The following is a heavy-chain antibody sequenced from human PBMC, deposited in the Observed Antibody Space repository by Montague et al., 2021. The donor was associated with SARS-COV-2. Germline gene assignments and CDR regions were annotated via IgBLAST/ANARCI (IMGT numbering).Heavy chain of an antibody. Sequence: SLRLSCAASGFDFFTFDMAWVRQAPGRGLEWISYISSSGATLLYAASLNGRFTISSANIHKSLYLQKNILSAEDTAVYYCATNKYCTLHDCLHGRHYFDHWGQGTLVTVSS. J-gene: IGHJ4*02. CDR2: ISSSGATL. D-gene: IGHD2-8*01. V-gene: IGHV3-48*03. CDR1: GFDFFTFD. CDR3: ATNKYCTLHDCLHGRHYFDH.